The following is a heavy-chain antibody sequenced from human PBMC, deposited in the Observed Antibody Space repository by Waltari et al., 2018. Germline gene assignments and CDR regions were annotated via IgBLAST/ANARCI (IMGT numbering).Heavy chain of an antibody. CDR2: ISYDGSNK. J-gene: IGHJ4*02. D-gene: IGHD6-19*01. Sequence: QVQLVESGGGVVQPGRSLRLSCAASGFTFSSYAMHWVRQAPGKGLEWVAVISYDGSNKYYADSVKGRFTISRDNSKNTLYLQMNSLRAEDTAVYYCASVGDSSYWGQGTLVTVSS. V-gene: IGHV3-30-3*01. CDR1: GFTFSSYA. CDR3: ASVGDSSY.